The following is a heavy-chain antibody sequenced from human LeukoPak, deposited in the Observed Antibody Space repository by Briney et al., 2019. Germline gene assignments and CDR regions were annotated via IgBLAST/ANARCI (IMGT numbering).Heavy chain of an antibody. D-gene: IGHD1-7*01. CDR3: ARFYWNYKGFDY. V-gene: IGHV1-18*01. J-gene: IGHJ4*02. CDR2: ISAYNGNT. Sequence: ASVKVSCKASGYTFTSYGISWVRQAPGQGLEWMGWISAYNGNTNYAQKLQGRVTMTTDTSTSTSYLELRSLRSDDTAVYYCARFYWNYKGFDYWGQGTLVTVSS. CDR1: GYTFTSYG.